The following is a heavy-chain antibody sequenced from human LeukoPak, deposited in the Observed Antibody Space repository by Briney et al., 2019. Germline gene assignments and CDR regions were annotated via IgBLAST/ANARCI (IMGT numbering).Heavy chain of an antibody. Sequence: ASVKVSCKASGYTFTSYYMHWVRQAPGQGLEWMGIINPSGGSTSYAQKFQGRVTMTRDTSTSTVYMELSSLRSEDTAVYYCAREGEYYGSGSYYEGSWYFDLWGRGTLVTVSS. D-gene: IGHD3-10*01. CDR3: AREGEYYGSGSYYEGSWYFDL. V-gene: IGHV1-46*01. J-gene: IGHJ2*01. CDR2: INPSGGST. CDR1: GYTFTSYY.